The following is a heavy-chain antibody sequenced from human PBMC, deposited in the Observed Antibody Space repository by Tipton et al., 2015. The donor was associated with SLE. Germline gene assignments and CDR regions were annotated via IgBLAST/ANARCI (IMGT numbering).Heavy chain of an antibody. CDR3: ARVDGDKNYFDY. V-gene: IGHV4-31*03. CDR1: GGSISSGGYY. CDR2: IYYSGST. J-gene: IGHJ4*02. Sequence: TLSLTCTVSGGSISSGGYYWSWIRQHPGKGLEWIGYIYYSGSTYYNQSLKSRVTISVDTSKNQFFLRLRSVTAADTAAYYCARVDGDKNYFDYWGQGTLVTVSS. D-gene: IGHD4-17*01.